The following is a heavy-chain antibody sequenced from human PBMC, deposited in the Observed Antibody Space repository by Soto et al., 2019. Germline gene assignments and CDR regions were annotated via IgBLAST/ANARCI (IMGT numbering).Heavy chain of an antibody. Sequence: EVQLLESGGGLVQPGGSLRLSCAASGFTFSSYAMSWVRQAPGKGLEWVSAISGSGGSTCYADSVKGRFTISRDNSKNTLYLQRNSLRAEDRAVYYCAKSGVTGDAFDSWGQGKMVTVSS. D-gene: IGHD7-27*01. CDR1: GFTFSSYA. CDR2: ISGSGGST. J-gene: IGHJ3*02. V-gene: IGHV3-23*01. CDR3: AKSGVTGDAFDS.